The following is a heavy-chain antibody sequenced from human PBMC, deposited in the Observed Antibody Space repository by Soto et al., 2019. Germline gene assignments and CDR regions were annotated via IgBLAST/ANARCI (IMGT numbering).Heavy chain of an antibody. V-gene: IGHV5-10-1*01. D-gene: IGHD3-10*01. J-gene: IGHJ5*02. CDR1: GYSFTSYW. CDR3: ARTPRLLWFGELLWWFDP. CDR2: IDPSDSYT. Sequence: GESLKISCKGSGYSFTSYWISWVRQMPGKGLEWMGRIDPSDSYTNYSLSFQGHVTISADKSISTAYLQWSSLKASDTVMYYCARTPRLLWFGELLWWFDPWGQGTLVT.